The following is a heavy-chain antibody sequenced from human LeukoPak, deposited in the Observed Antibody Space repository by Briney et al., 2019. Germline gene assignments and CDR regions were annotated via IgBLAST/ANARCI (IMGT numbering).Heavy chain of an antibody. CDR2: IYRDGST. CDR3: AKDILAAGLFFDY. J-gene: IGHJ4*02. CDR1: GFTASNNY. D-gene: IGHD6-13*01. Sequence: GGSLRLSCAASGFTASNNYMSWVRQAPGKGLEWVSVIYRDGSTYYADSVKGRFTISRDNSKNTLSLQMNSLRAEDTAVYYCAKDILAAGLFFDYWGQGILVTVSS. V-gene: IGHV3-53*01.